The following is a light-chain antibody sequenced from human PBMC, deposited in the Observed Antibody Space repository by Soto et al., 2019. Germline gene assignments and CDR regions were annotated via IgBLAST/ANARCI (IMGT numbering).Light chain of an antibody. CDR2: LAS. J-gene: IGKJ5*01. CDR3: MQALQTPNT. Sequence: DIVMNQSTLSLGVTPGDPASISCRSSQSLLYSDGDNYLDWYLQKPGQSPQLLIYLASNRASGVPARFSGSGSGTYFTLKISRVEAEDVGLYYCMQALQTPNTFGQGTRLEIK. CDR1: QSLLYSDGDNY. V-gene: IGKV2-28*01.